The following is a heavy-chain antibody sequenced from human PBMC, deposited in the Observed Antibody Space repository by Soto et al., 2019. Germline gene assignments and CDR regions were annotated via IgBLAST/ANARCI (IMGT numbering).Heavy chain of an antibody. V-gene: IGHV1-8*01. CDR2: MNPNSGNT. CDR1: GYTFTSYD. D-gene: IGHD3-22*01. CDR3: ARGYYYDSSGYYYGNWFDP. Sequence: ASVKVSCKASGYTFTSYDINWVRQATGQGLEWMGWMNPNSGNTGYAQKFQGRVTMTRNTSISTAYMELSSLRSEDTAVYYCARGYYYDSSGYYYGNWFDPWGQGTLVTVPQ. J-gene: IGHJ5*02.